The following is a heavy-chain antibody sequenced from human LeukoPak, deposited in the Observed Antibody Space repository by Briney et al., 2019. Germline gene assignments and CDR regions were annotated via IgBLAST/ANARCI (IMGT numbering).Heavy chain of an antibody. V-gene: IGHV4-38-2*02. D-gene: IGHD1-26*01. CDR1: AYSISSGYY. CDR2: IYHSGTT. Sequence: PLETLSLTCTVSAYSISSGYYWGWIRQPPGKGLEWIGSIYHSGTTYYNPSLRSRVTISVDTSKSHFSLKLSSVTAADTAVYYCARCVGSGSYNVDYWGQGTLVTVSS. J-gene: IGHJ4*02. CDR3: ARCVGSGSYNVDY.